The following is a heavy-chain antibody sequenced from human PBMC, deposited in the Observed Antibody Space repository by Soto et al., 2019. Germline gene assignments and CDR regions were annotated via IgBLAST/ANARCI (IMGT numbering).Heavy chain of an antibody. CDR1: GGSISSYY. V-gene: IGHV4-59*08. J-gene: IGHJ4*02. Sequence: SETLSLTCTVSGGSISSYYWSWIRQPPGKGLEWIGYIYYSGSTNYNPSLKSRVTISVDTSKNQFSLKLSSVTAADTAVYNCARTVTAFDYWGQGTLVTVSS. D-gene: IGHD4-17*01. CDR3: ARTVTAFDY. CDR2: IYYSGST.